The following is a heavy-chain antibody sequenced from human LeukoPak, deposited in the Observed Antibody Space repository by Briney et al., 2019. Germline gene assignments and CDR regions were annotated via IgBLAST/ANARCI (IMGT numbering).Heavy chain of an antibody. D-gene: IGHD5-12*01. CDR3: ARHESGYDFFFDY. V-gene: IGHV1-18*01. CDR2: ISAYNGYT. J-gene: IGHJ4*02. CDR1: VYTFTSYD. Sequence: ASVKVSCKPSVYTFTSYDISWVRPAAGQGLEWMGWISAYNGYTNYAQMLQGRVTMTTDTSTSTAYMELRSLRSDDTAVYYCARHESGYDFFFDYWGQGTLVTVSS.